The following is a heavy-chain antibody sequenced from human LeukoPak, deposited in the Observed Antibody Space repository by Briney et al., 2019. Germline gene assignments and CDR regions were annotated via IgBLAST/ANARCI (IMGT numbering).Heavy chain of an antibody. CDR2: ITNDGSST. CDR1: GLTFSSHW. V-gene: IGHV3-74*01. D-gene: IGHD2-21*02. CDR3: SRDSLSSCGGDCYSGLDV. J-gene: IGHJ6*02. Sequence: PGGSLRLSCAASGLTFSSHWMHWVRQAPGKGLVWVSRITNDGSSTTYADSVKGRFTISRDNAKNTLYLQMNSLRAEDTAVYYCSRDSLSSCGGDCYSGLDVWGQGTTDTVSS.